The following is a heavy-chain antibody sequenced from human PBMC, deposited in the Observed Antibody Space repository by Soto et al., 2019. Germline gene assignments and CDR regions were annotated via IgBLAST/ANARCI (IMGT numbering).Heavy chain of an antibody. CDR1: GFTFSGSA. Sequence: GGSLRLSCAASGFTFSGSAMHWVRQASGKGLEWVGRIRSKANSYATAYAASVKGRFTISRDDSKNTAYLQMNSLKTEDTAVYYCTSLSPYGESAIDYWGQGTLVTVSS. CDR2: IRSKANSYAT. CDR3: TSLSPYGESAIDY. V-gene: IGHV3-73*01. D-gene: IGHD4-17*01. J-gene: IGHJ4*02.